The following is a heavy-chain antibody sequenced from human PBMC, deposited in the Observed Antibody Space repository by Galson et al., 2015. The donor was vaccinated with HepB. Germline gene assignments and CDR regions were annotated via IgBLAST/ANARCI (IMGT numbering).Heavy chain of an antibody. V-gene: IGHV3-66*02. J-gene: IGHJ3*02. D-gene: IGHD3-22*01. CDR3: ASPEHYYDSSGYPWVTNAFDI. CDR2: IYSGGST. Sequence: SLRLSCAASGFTVSSNYMSWVRQAPGKGLEWVSVIYSGGSTYYADSVKGRFTISRDNSKNTLYLQMNSLRAEDTAVYYCASPEHYYDSSGYPWVTNAFDIWGQGTMVTVSS. CDR1: GFTVSSNY.